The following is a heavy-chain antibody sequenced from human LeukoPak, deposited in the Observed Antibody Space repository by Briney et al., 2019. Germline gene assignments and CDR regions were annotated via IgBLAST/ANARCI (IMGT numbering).Heavy chain of an antibody. CDR3: ARDTGPPYYDFWSGYYQYYFDY. CDR1: GFTFSSYA. D-gene: IGHD3-3*01. V-gene: IGHV3-30-3*01. J-gene: IGHJ4*02. Sequence: GGSLRLSCAASGFTFSSYAMHWVRQAPGKGLEWVAVISYDGSNKYYADSVKGRFTISRDNSKNTLYLQMNSLRAEDTAVYYCARDTGPPYYDFWSGYYQYYFDYWGQGTLVTVSS. CDR2: ISYDGSNK.